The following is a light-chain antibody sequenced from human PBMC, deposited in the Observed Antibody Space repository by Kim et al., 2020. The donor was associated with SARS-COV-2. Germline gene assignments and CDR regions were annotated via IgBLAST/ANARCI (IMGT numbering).Light chain of an antibody. Sequence: LSVSPGERATLSCRASQSVSSNLAWYQQKPGRAPRLLIYGASTRATGIPARFSGSGSGTEFTLTISSLQSEDFAVYYCQQYNNWLTFGGGTKLEIK. CDR2: GAS. CDR3: QQYNNWLT. V-gene: IGKV3-15*01. CDR1: QSVSSN. J-gene: IGKJ4*01.